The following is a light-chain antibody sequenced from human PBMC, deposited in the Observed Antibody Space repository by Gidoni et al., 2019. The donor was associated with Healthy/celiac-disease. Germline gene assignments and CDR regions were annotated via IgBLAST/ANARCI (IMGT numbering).Light chain of an antibody. Sequence: DIQMPQPPSSRSASVGDRVTITCRASQSISSYLNWYQQKPGKAPKLLIYAASSLQSGVPSRFSGSGSGTDFTLTISRLQPEDFATYYCQQSYSTPHTFGQXTKLEIK. V-gene: IGKV1-39*01. CDR1: QSISSY. CDR3: QQSYSTPHT. CDR2: AAS. J-gene: IGKJ2*01.